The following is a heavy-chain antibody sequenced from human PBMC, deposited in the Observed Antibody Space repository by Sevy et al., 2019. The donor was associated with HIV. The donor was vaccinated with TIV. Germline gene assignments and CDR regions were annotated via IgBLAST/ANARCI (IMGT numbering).Heavy chain of an antibody. CDR3: TTDWSGGAFDI. D-gene: IGHD1-26*01. CDR1: GFTFSNAW. J-gene: IGHJ3*02. CDR2: IKSKTDGGTT. Sequence: GGSLRLSCAASGFTFSNAWMSWVRQAPGKGLEWVGHIKSKTDGGTTDYAAPVKGRFTISRDDSKNTLYLQMNSLKTEDTAVYYCTTDWSGGAFDIWGQGTMVNVSS. V-gene: IGHV3-15*01.